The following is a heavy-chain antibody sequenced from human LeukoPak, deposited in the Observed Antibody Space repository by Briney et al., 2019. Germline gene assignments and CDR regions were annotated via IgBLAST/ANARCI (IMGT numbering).Heavy chain of an antibody. Sequence: GGSLRLSCVVSGFTFSSYWMHWVRQAPGKGLVWVSRINSDGSSTSYADSVKGRFTISRDNAKNTLYLQMNSLRAEDTAMYYCAKDYGGASDYWGQGTLVTVSS. CDR3: AKDYGGASDY. CDR2: INSDGSST. D-gene: IGHD4/OR15-4a*01. J-gene: IGHJ4*02. CDR1: GFTFSSYW. V-gene: IGHV3-74*01.